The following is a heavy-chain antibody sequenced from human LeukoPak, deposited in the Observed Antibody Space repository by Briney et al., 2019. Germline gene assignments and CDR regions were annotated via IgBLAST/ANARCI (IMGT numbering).Heavy chain of an antibody. Sequence: GGSLRLSCAASGFTFSSYAMSWVRQAPGKGLEWVSAISGSGGSTYYADSVKGRFTISRDNSKNTLYLQMNSLRAEDTAVYYCAKYLWPLVTAIPDAFDIWGQGTMVTVSS. CDR3: AKYLWPLVTAIPDAFDI. CDR1: GFTFSSYA. D-gene: IGHD2-21*02. J-gene: IGHJ3*02. CDR2: ISGSGGST. V-gene: IGHV3-23*01.